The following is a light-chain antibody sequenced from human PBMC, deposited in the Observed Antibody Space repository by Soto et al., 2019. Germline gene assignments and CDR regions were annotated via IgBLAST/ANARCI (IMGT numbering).Light chain of an antibody. V-gene: IGLV2-14*01. Sequence: QLVLTQPASVSGSPGQSITISCTGTSSDIGGYYYVSWYQHHPGKAPKLMIYQVSNRPSGISNRFSGSKSGNTASLTISGLQAEDEADYYCTSYSSSTTFYVFGAGTKVTVL. CDR1: SSDIGGYYY. CDR3: TSYSSSTTFYV. CDR2: QVS. J-gene: IGLJ1*01.